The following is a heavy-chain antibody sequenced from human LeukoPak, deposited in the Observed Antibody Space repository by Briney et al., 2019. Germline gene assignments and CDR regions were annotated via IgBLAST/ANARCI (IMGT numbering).Heavy chain of an antibody. CDR1: GGSLSNYY. D-gene: IGHD4-17*01. CDR3: ARDYGDYANWFDP. CDR2: IYYSGST. V-gene: IGHV4-59*01. J-gene: IGHJ5*02. Sequence: PSETLSLTCTVSGGSLSNYYWIWIRQPPGKGLEWIGYIYYSGSTNYNPSLKSRVTISVDTSKNQFSLKLNSVTVADTAVYYCARDYGDYANWFDPWGQGTLVTVSS.